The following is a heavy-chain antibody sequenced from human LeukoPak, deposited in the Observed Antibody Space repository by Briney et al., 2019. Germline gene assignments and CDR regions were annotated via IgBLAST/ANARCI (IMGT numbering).Heavy chain of an antibody. D-gene: IGHD2-21*02. J-gene: IGHJ4*02. Sequence: VASVKVSCKASGYRFISHYIHWVRHAPGQGREWLGWMHAGNGNTRYPEKFEGRVTMTRDTSSNTAYMDLTSLRSDDTAVYYCAREGSYCVGGDCYSFDFWGQGSLFSVSS. CDR3: AREGSYCVGGDCYSFDF. V-gene: IGHV1-2*02. CDR2: MHAGNGNT. CDR1: GYRFISHY.